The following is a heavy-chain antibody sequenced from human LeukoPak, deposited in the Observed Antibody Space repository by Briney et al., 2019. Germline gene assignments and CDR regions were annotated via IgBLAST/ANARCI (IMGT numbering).Heavy chain of an antibody. V-gene: IGHV4-39*01. D-gene: IGHD6-6*01. CDR2: IYYSGST. CDR3: ARRVARSSSGFDY. CDR1: GGSISSSSYY. Sequence: SETLSLTCTVSGGSISSSSYYWGWIRQPPGKGLEWIGTIYYSGSTYYNPSLKSRVTASVDTSKNQFSLKLSSVTAADTAVYYCARRVARSSSGFDYWGQGTLVTVFS. J-gene: IGHJ4*02.